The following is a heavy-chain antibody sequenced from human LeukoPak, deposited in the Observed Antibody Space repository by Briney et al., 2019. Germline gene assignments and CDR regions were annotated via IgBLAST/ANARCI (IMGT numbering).Heavy chain of an antibody. CDR1: GFTFSDHY. CDR2: IRNKAKSYTT. J-gene: IGHJ4*02. CDR3: ARVVGGYYT. Sequence: GGSLRLSCAASGFTFSDHYMDWVRQAPGKGLEWVGRIRNKAKSYTTEYAASVKGRFTISRDDSKNSLYLQMNSLKTEDTAVYYCARVVGGYYTWGQGTLVTVSS. V-gene: IGHV3-72*01. D-gene: IGHD3-22*01.